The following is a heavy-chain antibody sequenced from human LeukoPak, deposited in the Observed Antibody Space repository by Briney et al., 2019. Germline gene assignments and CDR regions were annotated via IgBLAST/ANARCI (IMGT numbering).Heavy chain of an antibody. Sequence: GGSLRLSCAASRFTFSSYWMHWVRQAPGKGLVWVSRINSDGSSTSYADSVKGRFTISRDNAKNTLYLQMNSLRAEDTAVYYCARDWSVGGRRDGYNFFDYWGQGTLVTVSS. CDR3: ARDWSVGGRRDGYNFFDY. CDR2: INSDGSST. J-gene: IGHJ4*02. V-gene: IGHV3-74*01. CDR1: RFTFSSYW. D-gene: IGHD5-24*01.